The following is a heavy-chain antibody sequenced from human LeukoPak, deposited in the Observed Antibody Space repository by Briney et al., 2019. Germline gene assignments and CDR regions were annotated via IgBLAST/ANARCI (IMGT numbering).Heavy chain of an antibody. D-gene: IGHD2-15*01. Sequence: GGSLRLSCAASGFTFSTYAMNWVRQAPGKGLEWVSGISGSGGTTFYTDSVKGRFTISRDNSKNTLYLQMNSLRAEDTAVYYCAKVLGYCSGGTCYPGDAYWGQGTLVTVSS. V-gene: IGHV3-23*01. CDR3: AKVLGYCSGGTCYPGDAY. CDR2: ISGSGGTT. CDR1: GFTFSTYA. J-gene: IGHJ4*02.